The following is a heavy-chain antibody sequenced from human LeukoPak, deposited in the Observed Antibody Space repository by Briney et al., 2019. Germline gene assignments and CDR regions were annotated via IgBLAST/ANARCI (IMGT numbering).Heavy chain of an antibody. J-gene: IGHJ4*02. CDR2: INHSGST. CDR3: ARPPYCSGGSCYSY. CDR1: GGSFSGYY. Sequence: SETLSLTCAVNGGSFSGYYWSWIRQPPGKGLEWIGEINHSGSTNYNPSLKSRVTISVDTSKNQFSLKLSSVTAADTAVYYCARPPYCSGGSCYSYWGQGTLVTVSS. V-gene: IGHV4-34*01. D-gene: IGHD2-15*01.